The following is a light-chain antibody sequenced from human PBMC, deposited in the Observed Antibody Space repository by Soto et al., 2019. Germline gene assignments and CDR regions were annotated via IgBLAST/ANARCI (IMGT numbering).Light chain of an antibody. CDR1: QGIRSD. CDR3: LQDHNYPWT. V-gene: IGKV1-6*01. J-gene: IGKJ1*01. Sequence: AIQMTQSPYSLSATVGDRVTITCRASQGIRSDLGWYQQKPGKAPKLLVYTNSNLQSGVPSRFSGSGSGTEFTLTISSLQPEDFATYFCLQDHNYPWTFGQGTKVEIK. CDR2: TNS.